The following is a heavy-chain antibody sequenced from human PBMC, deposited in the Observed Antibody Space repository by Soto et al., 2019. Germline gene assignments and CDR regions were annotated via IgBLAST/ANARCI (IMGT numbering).Heavy chain of an antibody. J-gene: IGHJ6*02. CDR3: VKELIVVVPAAILGNYYYYGMDV. V-gene: IGHV3-64D*06. D-gene: IGHD2-2*02. Sequence: SLRLSCAASGFTFSNAWMNWVRQAPGKGLEWVSAISGSGGSTYYADSVKGRFTISRDNSKNTLYLQMSSLRAEDTAVYYCVKELIVVVPAAILGNYYYYGMDVWGQGTTVTVSS. CDR1: GFTFSNAW. CDR2: ISGSGGST.